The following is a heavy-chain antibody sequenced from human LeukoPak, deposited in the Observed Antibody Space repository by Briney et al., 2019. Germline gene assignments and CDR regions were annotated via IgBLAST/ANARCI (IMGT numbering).Heavy chain of an antibody. Sequence: GGSLRLSCAASGFTFSSYSMNWVRQAPGKGLEWVSSISSSSSYIYYADSVKGRFTISRDNAKNSLYLQMNSLRAEDTAVYYCARDLMGYYFDYWGQGTLVTVSS. CDR3: ARDLMGYYFDY. V-gene: IGHV3-21*01. D-gene: IGHD2-8*01. CDR1: GFTFSSYS. J-gene: IGHJ4*02. CDR2: ISSSSSYI.